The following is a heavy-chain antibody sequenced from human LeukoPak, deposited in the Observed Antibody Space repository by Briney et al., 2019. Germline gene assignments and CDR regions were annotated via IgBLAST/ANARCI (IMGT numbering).Heavy chain of an antibody. D-gene: IGHD2-15*01. J-gene: IGHJ6*03. Sequence: SGTLSLTCTVSGGSISSYYWSWIRQPPGKGLEWIGYIYYSGSTNYNPSLKSRVTISVDTSKNQVSLKVSSVTAADTAVYYCARSFFSGDYMDVWGKGTTVTVSS. CDR1: GGSISSYY. CDR2: IYYSGST. V-gene: IGHV4-59*01. CDR3: ARSFFSGDYMDV.